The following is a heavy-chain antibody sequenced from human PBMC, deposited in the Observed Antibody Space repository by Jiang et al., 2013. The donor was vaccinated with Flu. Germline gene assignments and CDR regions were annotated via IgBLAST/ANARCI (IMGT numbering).Heavy chain of an antibody. D-gene: IGHD5-24*01. J-gene: IGHJ4*02. Sequence: SLKSRVTISVDTSKNQFSLKLSSVTAADTAVYYCARSVMATFGSFYFDYWSQGTLVTVSS. V-gene: IGHV4-31*02. CDR3: ARSVMATFGSFYFDY.